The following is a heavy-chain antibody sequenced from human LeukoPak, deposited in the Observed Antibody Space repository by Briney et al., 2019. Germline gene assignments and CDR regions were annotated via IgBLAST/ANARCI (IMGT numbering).Heavy chain of an antibody. CDR3: ARGSRWRYDSSDHNFDY. D-gene: IGHD3-22*01. Sequence: GGSLRLSCAASGFTFDDYGMSWVRQAPGKGLEWVSGINWNGGSTGYADSVKGRFTISRDNAKNTLYLQMNSLRAEDTAVYYCARGSRWRYDSSDHNFDYWGQGTLVIVSS. V-gene: IGHV3-20*04. J-gene: IGHJ4*02. CDR1: GFTFDDYG. CDR2: INWNGGST.